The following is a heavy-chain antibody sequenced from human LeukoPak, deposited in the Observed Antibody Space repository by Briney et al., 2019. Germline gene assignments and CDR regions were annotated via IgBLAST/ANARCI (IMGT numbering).Heavy chain of an antibody. CDR2: ISAYTGNT. J-gene: IGHJ4*02. CDR1: GYTFTSYG. V-gene: IGHV1-18*01. CDR3: ARDQGTIFGYTFDY. Sequence: ASVKVSCKASGYTFTSYGISWVRQAPGQGLEGMGWISAYTGNTNYAQKLQGRVTMTTDTSTSTAYMELRSLRSDDTAVYYCARDQGTIFGYTFDYWGQGTLVTVSS. D-gene: IGHD3-3*01.